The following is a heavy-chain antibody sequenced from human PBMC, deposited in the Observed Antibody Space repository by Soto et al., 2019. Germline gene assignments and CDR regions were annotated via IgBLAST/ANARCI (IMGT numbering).Heavy chain of an antibody. CDR2: ISYDGSNK. CDR3: AKNCGGDCPHFDY. Sequence: GGSLRLSCAASGVTFSSYGMHWVRQAPGKGLEWVAVISYDGSNKYYADSVKGRFTISRDNSKNTLYLQMNSLRAEDTAVYYCAKNCGGDCPHFDYWGQGTLVTVSS. J-gene: IGHJ4*02. CDR1: GVTFSSYG. D-gene: IGHD2-21*02. V-gene: IGHV3-30*18.